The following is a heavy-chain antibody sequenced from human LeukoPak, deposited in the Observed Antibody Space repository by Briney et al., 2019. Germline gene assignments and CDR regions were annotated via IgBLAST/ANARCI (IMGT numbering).Heavy chain of an antibody. J-gene: IGHJ6*02. Sequence: SETLSLTCTVSGGSISTDASYWAWIRQPPGKGLEWIGSIYYSGSTYYSSSLKRRVTLSVDTSKNQFSLKMSSVTAADTAVFYCARLFSRGWEYHFGLDVWGRGTTVTVS. V-gene: IGHV4-39*01. CDR2: IYYSGST. CDR3: ARLFSRGWEYHFGLDV. D-gene: IGHD6-19*01. CDR1: GGSISTDASY.